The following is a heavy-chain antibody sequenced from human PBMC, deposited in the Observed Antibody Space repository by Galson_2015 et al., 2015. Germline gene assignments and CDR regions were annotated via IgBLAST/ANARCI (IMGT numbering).Heavy chain of an antibody. D-gene: IGHD5-24*01. V-gene: IGHV3-23*01. CDR2: ISGSGGST. J-gene: IGHJ4*02. CDR1: GFTFSSYA. Sequence: SLRLSCAASGFTFSSYAMSWVRQAPGKGLEWVSAISGSGGSTYYADSVKGRFTISRDNSKNTLYLQMNSLRAEDTAVYYCAKDRRWLQYSGDYWGQGTLVTVSS. CDR3: AKDRRWLQYSGDY.